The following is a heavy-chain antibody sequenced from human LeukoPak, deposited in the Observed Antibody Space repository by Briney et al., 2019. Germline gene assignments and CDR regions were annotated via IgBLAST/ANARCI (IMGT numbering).Heavy chain of an antibody. CDR3: ARPRTNYYDSGSYEN. V-gene: IGHV5-10-1*01. CDR1: GCSFISYW. CDR2: IDPSDSYT. Sequence: GESLRISCKGSGCSFISYWITWVRQMPGKGLEWMGRIDPSDSYTNYSPSFQGHVTISADKSISTAYLQWSSLKASDTAMYYCARPRTNYYDSGSYENWGQGTLVTVSS. J-gene: IGHJ4*02. D-gene: IGHD3-10*01.